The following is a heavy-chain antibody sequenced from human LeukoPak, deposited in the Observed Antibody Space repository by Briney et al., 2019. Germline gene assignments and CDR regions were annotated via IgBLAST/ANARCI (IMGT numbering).Heavy chain of an antibody. CDR2: IYSGGST. CDR3: ARDLSMVRGVIPKYYFDY. CDR1: GFTVSSNY. Sequence: GGSLRLSCAASGFTVSSNYMSWVRQAPGKGLEWVSVIYSGGSTYYADSVKGRFTVSRDNSKNTLYLQMNSLRAEDTAVYYCARDLSMVRGVIPKYYFDYWGQGTLVTVSS. J-gene: IGHJ4*02. D-gene: IGHD3-10*01. V-gene: IGHV3-53*01.